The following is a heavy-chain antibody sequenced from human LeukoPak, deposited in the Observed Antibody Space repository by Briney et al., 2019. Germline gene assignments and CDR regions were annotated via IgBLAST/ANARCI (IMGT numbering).Heavy chain of an antibody. CDR3: ARVVVVTATHWYFDL. CDR2: IHPGDSDT. D-gene: IGHD2-21*02. V-gene: IGHV5-51*01. CDR1: GYIFPNYW. Sequence: SXXISCEASGYIFPNYWIGWVRQVXGKGLDWMGXIHPGDSDTRYSPSFQGQVTISVDKSITTAYLQWSSLQASDTAIYFCARVVVVTATHWYFDLWGRGSLVTVFS. J-gene: IGHJ2*01.